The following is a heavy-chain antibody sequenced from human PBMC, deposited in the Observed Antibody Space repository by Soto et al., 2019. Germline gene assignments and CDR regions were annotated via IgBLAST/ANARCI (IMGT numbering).Heavy chain of an antibody. D-gene: IGHD2-8*01. J-gene: IGHJ6*03. CDR2: ITTSGGNT. CDR1: GFTFSTYA. Sequence: VQLVEAGGGVVQPGRSLRLSCAASGFTFSTYAMSWVRQAPGKGLEWVSTITTSGGNTYYADSVQGRFTISRDNSKNTLYLQMNSLRAEDTAVYYCAGRYCTNGVCYTNYYYYIDVWGKGTTVTVSS. CDR3: AGRYCTNGVCYTNYYYYIDV. V-gene: IGHV3-23*04.